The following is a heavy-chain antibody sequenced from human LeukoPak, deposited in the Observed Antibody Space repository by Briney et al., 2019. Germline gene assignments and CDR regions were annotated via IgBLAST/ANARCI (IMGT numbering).Heavy chain of an antibody. CDR2: IYSGGST. V-gene: IGHV3-53*01. CDR1: GFRFSSYA. J-gene: IGHJ4*02. CDR3: ARGEEDYGDYGPLDY. Sequence: GGSLRLACAASGFRFSSYAMSWVRQAPGKGLEWVSVIYSGGSTYYADSVKGRFTISRDNSKNTLYLQMNSLRAEDTAVYYCARGEEDYGDYGPLDYWGQGTLVTVSS. D-gene: IGHD4-17*01.